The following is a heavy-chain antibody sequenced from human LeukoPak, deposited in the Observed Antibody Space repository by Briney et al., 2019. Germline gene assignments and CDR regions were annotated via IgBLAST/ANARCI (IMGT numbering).Heavy chain of an antibody. V-gene: IGHV1-2*02. J-gene: IGHJ4*02. Sequence: ASVKVSCKPSGYIFTNYGISWVRQAPGQGLEWMGWINPNSGGTNYAQKFQGGVTMTRDTSISTAYMELSRLRSDDTAVYYCARVVDIVATTLFDYWGQGTLVTVSS. CDR1: GYIFTNYG. CDR3: ARVVDIVATTLFDY. D-gene: IGHD5-12*01. CDR2: INPNSGGT.